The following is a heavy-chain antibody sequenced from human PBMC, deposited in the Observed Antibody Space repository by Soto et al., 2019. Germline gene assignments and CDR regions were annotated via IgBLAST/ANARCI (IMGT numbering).Heavy chain of an antibody. CDR3: ASQHYYDSSGYYVVY. CDR2: IYYSGST. V-gene: IGHV4-30-4*01. Sequence: SETLSLTCTVSGGSISSGDYYWGWIRQPPGKGLEWIGYIYYSGSTFYNPSLKSRVTISVDTSKRQFSLNLTSVSAADTAVYYCASQHYYDSSGYYVVYWGQGTLVTVSS. D-gene: IGHD3-22*01. CDR1: GGSISSGDYY. J-gene: IGHJ4*02.